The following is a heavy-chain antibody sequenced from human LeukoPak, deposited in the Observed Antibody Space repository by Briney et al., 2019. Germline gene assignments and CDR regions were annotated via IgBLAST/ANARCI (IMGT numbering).Heavy chain of an antibody. CDR2: ISWNSSSI. Sequence: GGSLRLSCAASGFTFDDYAMHWVRQAPGKGLEWVLGISWNSSSIVYADSVKGRFTISRDNAKNSLYLQMNSLRAEDTALYYCAKGSSGWYQDAFDIWGQGTLVTVSS. CDR1: GFTFDDYA. CDR3: AKGSSGWYQDAFDI. V-gene: IGHV3-9*01. D-gene: IGHD6-19*01. J-gene: IGHJ4*02.